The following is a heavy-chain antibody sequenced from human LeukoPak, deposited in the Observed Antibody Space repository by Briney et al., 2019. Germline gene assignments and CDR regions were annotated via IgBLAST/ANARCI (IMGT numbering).Heavy chain of an antibody. D-gene: IGHD3-9*01. V-gene: IGHV1-69*04. J-gene: IGHJ6*02. CDR2: IIPILGIA. CDR3: ARPILTGFRYYGMDV. CDR1: GGTFSSYA. Sequence: ASVKVSCKASGGTFSSYAISWVRQAPGQGLEWMGRIIPILGIANYAQKFQGRVTITADKSTSTAYMELSSLRSEDTAVYYCARPILTGFRYYGMDVWGQGTTVTVSS.